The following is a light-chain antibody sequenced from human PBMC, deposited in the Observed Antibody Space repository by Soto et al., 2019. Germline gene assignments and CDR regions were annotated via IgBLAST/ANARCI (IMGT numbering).Light chain of an antibody. V-gene: IGKV3-15*01. CDR1: QSVSAN. CDR3: QQYNEWPWT. J-gene: IGKJ1*01. Sequence: EIVMTQSPATLSVSPGERATLTCRASQSVSANLAWYQQRPGQAPRLLIYGASTRDTGIPARFSGSGSGTEFTLTISSLQSEDFATYYCQQYNEWPWTFGQGTKVEIK. CDR2: GAS.